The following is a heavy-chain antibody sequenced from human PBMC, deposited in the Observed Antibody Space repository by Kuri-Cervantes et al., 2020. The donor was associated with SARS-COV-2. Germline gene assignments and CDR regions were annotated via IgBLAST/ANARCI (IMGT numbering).Heavy chain of an antibody. CDR2: IIPLFGTT. V-gene: IGHV1-69*06. J-gene: IGHJ4*02. CDR3: ARPYCSITTCYDGTFDS. Sequence: SVKVSCKASGGTFSSYAVTWVRQVPGQGLEWMGRIIPLFGTTIYAEKFRGRVTLTADRSTNTAYMELSSLRSEDTAVYYCARPYCSITTCYDGTFDSWGQGNRVPGSS. D-gene: IGHD2-2*01. CDR1: GGTFSSYA.